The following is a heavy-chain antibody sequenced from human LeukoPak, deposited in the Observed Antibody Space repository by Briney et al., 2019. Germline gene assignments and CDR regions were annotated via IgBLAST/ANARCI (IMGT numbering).Heavy chain of an antibody. CDR1: GGSFSGYY. CDR2: INHSGST. Sequence: PSETLSLTCAVYGGSFSGYYWSWIRQPPGKGLEWIGEINHSGSTNYNPSLKSRVTISIDMSKNQFSLNLRSVTSADTAVYFCAREAEENYTILTGYLYWGQGSLVTVSS. V-gene: IGHV4-34*01. J-gene: IGHJ4*02. CDR3: AREAEENYTILTGYLY. D-gene: IGHD3-9*01.